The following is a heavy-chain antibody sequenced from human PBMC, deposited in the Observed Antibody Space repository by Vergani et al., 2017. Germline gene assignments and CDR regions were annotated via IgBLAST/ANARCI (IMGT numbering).Heavy chain of an antibody. D-gene: IGHD3-16*01. V-gene: IGHV3-11*01. Sequence: QVQLVESGGTLGKPGGSLRLHCAAAGFTFRDFYMTWIRQVPGKGVEWVAHIRDSGTSINYAESVKGRSTVTRDNAKKSLYLQMTSLSVEDTAVYYCAKVIRMSVAAFDIWGQGTMVTVSS. J-gene: IGHJ3*02. CDR2: IRDSGTSI. CDR3: AKVIRMSVAAFDI. CDR1: GFTFRDFY.